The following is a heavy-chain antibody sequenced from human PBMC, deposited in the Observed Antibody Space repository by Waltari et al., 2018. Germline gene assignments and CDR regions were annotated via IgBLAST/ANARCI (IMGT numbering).Heavy chain of an antibody. Sequence: DVQLVESGGGLVKPGGSLRLSCAASGFNFSNAWMIWVRQAPGKGREWVVRIQSKTDGGQTDSAAPVKGRFTSSRDDSKHTLYLQMNSLQTEDTAVYYCTRGGYYYYYYMDVWGKGTTVTVSS. J-gene: IGHJ6*03. CDR3: TRGGYYYYYYMDV. V-gene: IGHV3-15*01. CDR2: IQSKTDGGQT. CDR1: GFNFSNAW.